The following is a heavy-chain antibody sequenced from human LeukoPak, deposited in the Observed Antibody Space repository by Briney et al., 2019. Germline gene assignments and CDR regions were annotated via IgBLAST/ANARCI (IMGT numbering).Heavy chain of an antibody. D-gene: IGHD5-18*01. V-gene: IGHV3-7*01. J-gene: IGHJ4*02. CDR3: ARIQLWTPYYFDY. CDR1: GFTFSSYW. Sequence: PGGSLRLSCTASGFTFSSYWMSWVRQAPGKGLEWVANIKQDGSEKYYVDSVKGRFTISRDNAKNSLYLQMNSLRAEDTAVYYCARIQLWTPYYFDYWGQGTLVTVSS. CDR2: IKQDGSEK.